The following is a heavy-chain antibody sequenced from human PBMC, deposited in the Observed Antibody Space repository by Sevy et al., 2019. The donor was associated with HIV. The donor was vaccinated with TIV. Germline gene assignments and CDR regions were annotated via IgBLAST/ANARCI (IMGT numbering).Heavy chain of an antibody. V-gene: IGHV3-30*18. D-gene: IGHD3-3*01. CDR2: ISYDGSSK. J-gene: IGHJ3*02. CDR3: ANESGSYYDFWSGHDAFAI. CDR1: GFNFSSYG. Sequence: GESLKISCAASGFNFSSYGMHWVRQAPGKGLEWVAVISYDGSSKYYADSVKGRFTISRDTSKNTVYLQINRLRAEDTAVYYCANESGSYYDFWSGHDAFAIWGQGTMVTVSS.